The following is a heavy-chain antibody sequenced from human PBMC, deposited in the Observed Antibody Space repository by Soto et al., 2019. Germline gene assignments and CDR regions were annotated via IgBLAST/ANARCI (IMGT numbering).Heavy chain of an antibody. D-gene: IGHD5-12*01. J-gene: IGHJ5*02. CDR1: GGSISSGGYY. V-gene: IGHV4-31*03. CDR3: ARDRRGYSGYDSNNWFDP. CDR2: IYYIGST. Sequence: QVQMQESGPGLVKPSQTLSLTCTVSGGSISSGGYYWSWIRQHPGTGLEWIGYIYYIGSTHYNPSLKSRVTISADTSKNQFTLKLSSVTAADTAVYYCARDRRGYSGYDSNNWFDPWGQGTLVTVSS.